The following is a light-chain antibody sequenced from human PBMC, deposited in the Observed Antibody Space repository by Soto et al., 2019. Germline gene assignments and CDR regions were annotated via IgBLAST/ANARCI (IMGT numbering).Light chain of an antibody. CDR1: RSLVYSDGDIY. J-gene: IGKJ5*01. Sequence: EVVMTQSPLSLPVTLGQPASISCRSSRSLVYSDGDIYLSWFQQGPGQSPRRLIYKVSNRDSGVPDRFSGSGSGTDSTLKISRVEAEDVRVYYCMQGSHSPITFGQGTRLEIK. CDR3: MQGSHSPIT. V-gene: IGKV2-30*01. CDR2: KVS.